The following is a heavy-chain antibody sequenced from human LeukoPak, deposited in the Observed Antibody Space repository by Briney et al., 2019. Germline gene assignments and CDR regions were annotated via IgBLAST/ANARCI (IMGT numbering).Heavy chain of an antibody. CDR2: ISAYNGNT. J-gene: IGHJ6*02. CDR3: ASSVTSGARDYYYYGMDV. D-gene: IGHD4-11*01. CDR1: GYTFTSYG. V-gene: IGHV1-18*01. Sequence: ASVTVSFKSSGYTFTSYGISWVRQAPGQGLEWMGWISAYNGNTNYALKLQGRVTMTTDASTSTAYMELRSLRSDDTAVYYCASSVTSGARDYYYYGMDVWGQGTTVTVSS.